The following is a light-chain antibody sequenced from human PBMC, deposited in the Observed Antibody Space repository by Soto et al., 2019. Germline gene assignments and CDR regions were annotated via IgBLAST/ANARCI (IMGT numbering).Light chain of an antibody. Sequence: IVLTQSPGTLSLSPGERATLSCRASQSVSSSYLAWYQQKPGQDPRLLSYGASSRATGIPDRVSGSGSGTDFTLTISRLEPEDFAVYYCQQYGSSLWTFGQGTKVDIK. CDR2: GAS. CDR1: QSVSSSY. CDR3: QQYGSSLWT. J-gene: IGKJ1*01. V-gene: IGKV3-20*01.